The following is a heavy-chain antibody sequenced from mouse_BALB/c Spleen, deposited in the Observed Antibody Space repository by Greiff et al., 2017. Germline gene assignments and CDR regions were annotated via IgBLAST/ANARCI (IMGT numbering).Heavy chain of an antibody. Sequence: VQLQQSGAELARPGASVKMSCKASGYTFTSYTMHWVKQRPGQGLEWIGYINTSSGYTNYNQKFKDKATLTADKSSSTAYMQLSSLTSEDSAVYYCERQPRDAMDEWGEGTTVTVSS. CDR1: GYTFTSYT. V-gene: IGHV1-4*01. CDR3: ERQPRDAMDE. CDR2: INTSSGYT. D-gene: IGHD6-1*01. J-gene: IGHJ4*01.